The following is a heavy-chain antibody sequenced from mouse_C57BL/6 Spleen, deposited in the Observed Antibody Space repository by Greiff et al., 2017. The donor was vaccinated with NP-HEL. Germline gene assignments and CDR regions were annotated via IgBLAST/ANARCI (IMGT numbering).Heavy chain of an antibody. D-gene: IGHD1-1*01. CDR3: ARGGMTTGVAPDAY. J-gene: IGHJ3*01. CDR1: GYTFTSYW. CDR2: IYPSDSET. Sequence: VQLQQSGAELVRPGSSVKLSCKASGYTFTSYWMDWVKQRPGQGLEWIGNIYPSDSETHYNQKFKDKATLTVDKSSSTAYMQLSSLTSEDSAVYYCARGGMTTGVAPDAYWGQGTLVTVSA. V-gene: IGHV1-61*01.